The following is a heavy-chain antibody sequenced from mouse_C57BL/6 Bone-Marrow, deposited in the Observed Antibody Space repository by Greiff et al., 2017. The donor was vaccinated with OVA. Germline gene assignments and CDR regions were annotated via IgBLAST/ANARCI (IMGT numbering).Heavy chain of an antibody. Sequence: EVMLVESGPELVKPGASVKMSCKASGYTFTDYNMHWVKQSHGKSLEWIGYINPNNGGTSYNQKFKGKATLTVNKSSSTAYMELRSLTSEDSAVYYCARGRQLRHPFAYWGQGTLVTVSA. CDR1: GYTFTDYN. CDR3: ARGRQLRHPFAY. V-gene: IGHV1-22*01. J-gene: IGHJ3*01. D-gene: IGHD3-2*02. CDR2: INPNNGGT.